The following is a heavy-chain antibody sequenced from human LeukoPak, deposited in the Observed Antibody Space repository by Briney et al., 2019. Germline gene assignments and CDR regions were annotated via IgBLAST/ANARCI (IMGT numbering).Heavy chain of an antibody. CDR2: IYYSGST. V-gene: IGHV4-59*01. D-gene: IGHD4-17*01. CDR3: ARGDEGYGDYVYFDY. Sequence: SETLSLTCTVSGGSISSYYWSWIRQPPGKGLEWIGYIYYSGSTNYNPSLKSRVTISVDTSKNQFSLKLSSVTAADTAVYYCARGDEGYGDYVYFDYWGQGTLVTVSS. CDR1: GGSISSYY. J-gene: IGHJ4*02.